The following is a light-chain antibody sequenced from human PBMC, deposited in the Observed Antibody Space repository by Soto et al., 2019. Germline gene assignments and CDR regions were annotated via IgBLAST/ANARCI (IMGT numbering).Light chain of an antibody. J-gene: IGKJ3*01. CDR1: HSVSSSY. Sequence: ENVLSQSPGTLSLSTGERATLSCRASHSVSSSYLAWYQQKPGQAPRLLIYGASSRATGIPDRFSGSGSGTDFTLTISRLEPEDFAVYYCQQYGSSFFGPGTKVDI. CDR3: QQYGSSF. V-gene: IGKV3-20*01. CDR2: GAS.